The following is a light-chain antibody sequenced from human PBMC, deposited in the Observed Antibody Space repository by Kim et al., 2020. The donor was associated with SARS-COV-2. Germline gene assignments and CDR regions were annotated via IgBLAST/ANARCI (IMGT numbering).Light chain of an antibody. CDR1: QSVDSRY. CDR2: ATS. V-gene: IGKV3-20*01. J-gene: IGKJ4*01. Sequence: EIVLTQSPGTLSLSPGERASLSCRASQSVDSRYFAWYQQKPGQPPRLLISATSTRATGIPDRFSGSVSGTDFTLTISRLESEDFALYYCHQYSSPPRSFGGGTKVDIK. CDR3: HQYSSPPRS.